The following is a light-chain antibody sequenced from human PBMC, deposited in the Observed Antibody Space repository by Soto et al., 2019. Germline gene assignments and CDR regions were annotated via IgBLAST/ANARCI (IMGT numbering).Light chain of an antibody. CDR1: QSVSNN. J-gene: IGKJ5*01. CDR3: QHSDNWPL. V-gene: IGKV3-15*01. Sequence: EIVMTQSPATLSLSPGERVTLSCRASQSVSNNLAWYQQKPGQAPRLLIYGASTRATAIPARFSGSGSGTEFTLTISSLQSEDFAVYYCQHSDNWPLFGQGTRLEI. CDR2: GAS.